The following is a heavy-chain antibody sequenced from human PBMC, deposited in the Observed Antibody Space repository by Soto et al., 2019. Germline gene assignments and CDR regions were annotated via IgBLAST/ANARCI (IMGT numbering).Heavy chain of an antibody. D-gene: IGHD6-6*01. CDR3: ARDSEYSSSLQLPYYYYGMDV. CDR2: INPNNGGT. J-gene: IGHJ6*02. CDR1: GYTFTGNS. Sequence: ASVKVSCKASGYTFTGNSLHWVRQAPGQGLEWMGWINPNNGGTNYAQKFQGWVTMTRDTSISTAYMELSRLRSDDTAVYYCARDSEYSSSLQLPYYYYGMDVWGQGTTVTVSS. V-gene: IGHV1-2*04.